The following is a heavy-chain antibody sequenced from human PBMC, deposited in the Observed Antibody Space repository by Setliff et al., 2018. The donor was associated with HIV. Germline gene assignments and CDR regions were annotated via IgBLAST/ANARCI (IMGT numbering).Heavy chain of an antibody. CDR1: GFTFDDYA. CDR2: ISWNSGNI. V-gene: IGHV3-9*01. J-gene: IGHJ6*02. Sequence: SLRLSCAASGFTFDDYAMHWVRQAPGKGLEWVSGISWNSGNIGYGDSVEGRFTVSRDNAKNSLYLQMDSLRPEDTALYYCARYDSGSHYYYYYGMDVWGQGTTVTVSS. CDR3: ARYDSGSHYYYYYGMDV. D-gene: IGHD3-10*01.